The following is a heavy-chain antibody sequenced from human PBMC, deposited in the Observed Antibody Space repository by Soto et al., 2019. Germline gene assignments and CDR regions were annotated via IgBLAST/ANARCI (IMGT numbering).Heavy chain of an antibody. J-gene: IGHJ4*02. CDR2: IHPADSDT. V-gene: IGHV5-51*01. D-gene: IGHD5-12*01. Sequence: GESLKISCEASGYSFTNFWIGWVRQMPGKGPEWMGIIHPADSDTRYSPSYQGQVHISADKSIGTAYLQWSSLKGSDTAVYYCVRHTNGYNPLDHWGQATMVTVSP. CDR3: VRHTNGYNPLDH. CDR1: GYSFTNFW.